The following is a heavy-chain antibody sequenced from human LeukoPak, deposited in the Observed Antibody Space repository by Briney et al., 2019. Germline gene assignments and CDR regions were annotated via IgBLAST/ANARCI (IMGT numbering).Heavy chain of an antibody. J-gene: IGHJ4*02. Sequence: YWSWIRQHPGKGLEWMGIIYPGDSDTRYSPSFQGQVTISADKSISTAYLQWSSLKASDTAMYYCARGIQLWSHFDYWGQGTLVTVSS. CDR3: ARGIQLWSHFDY. V-gene: IGHV5-51*01. CDR1: YW. D-gene: IGHD5-18*01. CDR2: IYPGDSDT.